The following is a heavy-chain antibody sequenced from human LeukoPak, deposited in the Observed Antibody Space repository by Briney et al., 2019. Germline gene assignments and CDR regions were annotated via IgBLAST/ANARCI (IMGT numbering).Heavy chain of an antibody. J-gene: IGHJ4*02. CDR3: ARGRADKQWLAGRFDY. V-gene: IGHV1-46*01. D-gene: IGHD6-19*01. Sequence: RASVKVSCKASGYTFTGYYMHWVRQAPGQGLEWMGIINPSGGSTSYAQKFQGRVTMTRDMSTSTVYMELSSLRSEDTAVYYCARGRADKQWLAGRFDYWGQGTLVTVSS. CDR1: GYTFTGYY. CDR2: INPSGGST.